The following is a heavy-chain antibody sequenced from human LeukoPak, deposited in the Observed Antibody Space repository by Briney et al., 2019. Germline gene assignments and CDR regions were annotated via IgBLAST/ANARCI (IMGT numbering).Heavy chain of an antibody. CDR2: IYTSGST. J-gene: IGHJ6*02. V-gene: IGHV4-4*07. CDR3: AREAHYYYGSGSYVPYYYYGMDV. Sequence: SETLSLTCTVSGGSISSYYWSWIRQPAGKGLEWIGRIYTSGSTNYNPSLKSRVTMSVDTSKNQFSLKLSSVTAADTAVYCCAREAHYYYGSGSYVPYYYYGMDVWGQGTTVTVSS. D-gene: IGHD3-10*01. CDR1: GGSISSYY.